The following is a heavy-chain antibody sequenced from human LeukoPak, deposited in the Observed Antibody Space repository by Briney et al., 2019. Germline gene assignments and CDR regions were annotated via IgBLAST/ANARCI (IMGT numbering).Heavy chain of an antibody. J-gene: IGHJ4*02. CDR1: GGSISSSSYY. CDR2: IYYSGST. V-gene: IGHV4-39*07. CDR3: ARATYFDWYPNY. D-gene: IGHD3-9*01. Sequence: SETLSLTCTVSGGSISSSSYYWGWIRQPPGKGLEWIGSIYYSGSTYYNPSLKSRVTISVDTSKNQFSLKLSSVTAADTAVYYCARATYFDWYPNYWGQGTLVTVSS.